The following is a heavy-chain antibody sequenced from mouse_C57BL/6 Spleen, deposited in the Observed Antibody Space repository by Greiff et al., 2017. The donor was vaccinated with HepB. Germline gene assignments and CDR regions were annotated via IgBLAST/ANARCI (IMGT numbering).Heavy chain of an antibody. CDR3: ARSSTGTGDY. Sequence: VQVVESGPELVKPGASVKISCKASGYAFSSSWMNWVKQRPGKGLEWIGRIYPGDGDTNYNGKFKGKATLTADKSSSTAYMQLSSLTSEDSAVYFCARSSTGTGDYWGQGTTLTVSS. CDR2: IYPGDGDT. D-gene: IGHD4-1*02. CDR1: GYAFSSSW. V-gene: IGHV1-82*01. J-gene: IGHJ2*01.